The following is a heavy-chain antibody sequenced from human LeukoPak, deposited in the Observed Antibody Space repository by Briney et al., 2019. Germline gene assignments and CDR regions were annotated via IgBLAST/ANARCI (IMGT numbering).Heavy chain of an antibody. CDR1: GGSMSTYY. Sequence: SETLSLTCTVSGGSMSTYYWTWIRQPPGKGLEWIGFIYYTGSTNYNPSLKSRVTISVDTSKNQFSLRLSSVTAADTAVYYCAGMRITTPTVRTLDYWGQGTLVTVSS. CDR3: AGMRITTPTVRTLDY. V-gene: IGHV4-59*01. CDR2: IYYTGST. D-gene: IGHD1-14*01. J-gene: IGHJ4*02.